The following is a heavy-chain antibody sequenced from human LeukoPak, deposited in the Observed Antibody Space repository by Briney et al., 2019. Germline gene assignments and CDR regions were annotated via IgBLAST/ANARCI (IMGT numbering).Heavy chain of an antibody. Sequence: ASVKVSCKASGYTFTSYGINWVRQAPGQGLEWMGWINTNTGNPTYAQGFTGRFVFSLDTSVSTAYLQISSPKAEDTAVYYCAREGEAAAFHYFDYWGQGTLVTVSS. D-gene: IGHD6-13*01. CDR1: GYTFTSYG. V-gene: IGHV7-4-1*02. J-gene: IGHJ4*02. CDR2: INTNTGNP. CDR3: AREGEAAAFHYFDY.